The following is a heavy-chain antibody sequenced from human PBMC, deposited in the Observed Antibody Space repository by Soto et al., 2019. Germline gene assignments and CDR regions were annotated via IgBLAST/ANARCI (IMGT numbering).Heavy chain of an antibody. V-gene: IGHV3-7*03. D-gene: IGHD2-21*01. CDR1: GFTFSSYW. Sequence: GGSLRLSCAASGFTFSSYWMSWVRQAPGKGLEWVANIKQDGSEKYYVDSVKGRFTISRDNAKNSLYLQMNSLRAEVTAVYYCAKDHPYCGGDCFVYWGQGTLVTVSS. J-gene: IGHJ4*02. CDR2: IKQDGSEK. CDR3: AKDHPYCGGDCFVY.